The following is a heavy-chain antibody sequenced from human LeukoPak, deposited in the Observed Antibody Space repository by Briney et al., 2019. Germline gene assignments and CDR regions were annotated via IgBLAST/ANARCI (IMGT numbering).Heavy chain of an antibody. CDR2: IKQDGSEK. CDR3: ARVMRMFGVVYRGGMDV. V-gene: IGHV3-7*01. J-gene: IGHJ6*02. Sequence: PGGSLRLSCAASGFTFSSYWMSWVRQAPGKGLEWVANIKQDGSEKYYVDSVKGRFTISRDNAKNSLYLQMNSLRAEDTAVYYCARVMRMFGVVYRGGMDVWGQGTTVTVSS. CDR1: GFTFSSYW. D-gene: IGHD3-3*01.